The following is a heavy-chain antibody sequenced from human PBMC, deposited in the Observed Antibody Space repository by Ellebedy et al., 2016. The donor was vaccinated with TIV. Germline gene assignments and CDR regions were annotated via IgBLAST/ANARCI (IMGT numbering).Heavy chain of an antibody. CDR1: GFTFSNAW. D-gene: IGHD2-8*01. CDR3: TTDWMVYGIWQRGFFGS. J-gene: IGHJ5*02. CDR2: IKIKTDGGTT. Sequence: GGSLRLSCAASGFTFSNAWMSWVRQAPGKALEWVGRIKIKTDGGTTDYAAPVKGRFSISRDDSKDTLYLQMSSLKTEDTAQYYCTTDWMVYGIWQRGFFGSWGQGTLVTVSS. V-gene: IGHV3-15*01.